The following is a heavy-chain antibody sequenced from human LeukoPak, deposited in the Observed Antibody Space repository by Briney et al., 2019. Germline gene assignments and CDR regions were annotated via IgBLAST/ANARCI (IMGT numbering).Heavy chain of an antibody. J-gene: IGHJ4*02. Sequence: GGSLRLSCAASGFPFSSYSMTWVRQAPGKGLEWVANIKPDGTTKFYVDSVKGRFTISRDNALNSLYLQMNSLRAEDTAIYYCARSIPYGTTWYGRSDDRGQGTLVTVSS. CDR1: GFPFSSYS. D-gene: IGHD6-13*01. V-gene: IGHV3-7*03. CDR3: ARSIPYGTTWYGRSDD. CDR2: IKPDGTTK.